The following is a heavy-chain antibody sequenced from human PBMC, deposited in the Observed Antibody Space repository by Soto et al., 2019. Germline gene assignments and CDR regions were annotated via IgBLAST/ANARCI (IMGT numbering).Heavy chain of an antibody. Sequence: GASVKGSCKASGYMFVTYGINWVRQAPGQGLEWMGWISAYNGNTKYAQNLQGRVTMTTDASTSTAYMEMRSLRSDDTAVYYCARDLDGSGSYYTDYWGPGTLVTVSS. CDR3: ARDLDGSGSYYTDY. CDR1: GYMFVTYG. D-gene: IGHD3-10*01. J-gene: IGHJ4*02. V-gene: IGHV1-18*01. CDR2: ISAYNGNT.